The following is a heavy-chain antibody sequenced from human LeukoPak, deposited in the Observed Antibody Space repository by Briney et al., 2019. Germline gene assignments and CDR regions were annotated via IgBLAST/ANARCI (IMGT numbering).Heavy chain of an antibody. CDR1: GYTFTSYY. Sequence: ASVKVSCKASGYTFTSYYMHWVRQAPAQGLEWMVIINPSGGSTSYAQKFQGRVTMTRDMSTSTVYMELSSLRSEDTAVYYCARVYEYGDYFDYWGQGTLVTVSS. CDR3: ARVYEYGDYFDY. J-gene: IGHJ4*02. D-gene: IGHD4-17*01. V-gene: IGHV1-46*01. CDR2: INPSGGST.